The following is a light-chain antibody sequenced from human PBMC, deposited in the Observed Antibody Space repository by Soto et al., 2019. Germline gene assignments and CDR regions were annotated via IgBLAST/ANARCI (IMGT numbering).Light chain of an antibody. CDR2: GAS. CDR3: QQYNYWPRT. V-gene: IGKV3-15*01. J-gene: IGKJ1*01. CDR1: QSVSVN. Sequence: EVVLTQSPATLSLSPGEIATLSCSASQSVSVNLAWYQQTPGQAPRLLIYGASSRATGVPARFSGTRSGTEFTLTISSLQSEDFALYYCQQYNYWPRTFGRGTKVDIK.